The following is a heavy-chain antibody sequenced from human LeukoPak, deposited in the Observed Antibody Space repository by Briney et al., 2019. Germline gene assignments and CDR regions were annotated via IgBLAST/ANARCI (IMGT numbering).Heavy chain of an antibody. CDR3: AKNGRGSYYYYYYYMDV. CDR2: ISGSGDTT. D-gene: IGHD1-14*01. J-gene: IGHJ6*03. V-gene: IGHV3-23*01. CDR1: GFTFSTYT. Sequence: GGSLRLSCAASGFTFSTYTMNWVRQAPGKGPEWVSAISGSGDTTYYADSVKGRFTISRDNSKNTLYLQMNSLRAEDTAVYYCAKNGRGSYYYYYYYMDVWGKGTTVTVSS.